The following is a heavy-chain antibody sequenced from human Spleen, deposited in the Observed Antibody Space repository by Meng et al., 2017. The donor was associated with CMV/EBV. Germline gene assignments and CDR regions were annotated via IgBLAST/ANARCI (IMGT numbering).Heavy chain of an antibody. CDR1: YG. CDR2: ISDYNGNT. CDR3: ARGGMMWRSGIVVEPAAAFDF. Sequence: YGVSWVRQAPGQGLEFMGWISDYNGNTNYAQNLQGRVTMTTDSSTSTAYMELRGLRSDDTAVYYCARGGMMWRSGIVVEPAAAFDFWGQGTLVTVSS. D-gene: IGHD2-2*01. J-gene: IGHJ4*02. V-gene: IGHV1-18*01.